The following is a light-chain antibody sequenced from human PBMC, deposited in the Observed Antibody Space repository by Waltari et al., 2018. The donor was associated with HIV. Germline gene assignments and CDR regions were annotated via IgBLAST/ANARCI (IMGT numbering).Light chain of an antibody. CDR3: QSYDSRLRAVV. J-gene: IGLJ2*01. V-gene: IGLV1-40*01. CDR1: SSNTGAGYD. Sequence: QSVLTQPPSVSGAPGQRVTISCTGSSSNTGAGYDVHGYQQLPGTAPQLLIYGNNNRPSGVPDRFSGSKSGTSVSLAITGLQAEDEADYFCQSYDSRLRAVVFGGGTKLTVL. CDR2: GNN.